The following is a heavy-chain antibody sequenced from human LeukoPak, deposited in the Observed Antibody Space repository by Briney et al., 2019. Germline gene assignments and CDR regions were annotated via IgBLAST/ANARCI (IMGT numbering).Heavy chain of an antibody. J-gene: IGHJ4*02. CDR2: ISGSGGST. CDR3: AKDYDFWSGYYFDY. V-gene: IGHV3-23*01. Sequence: GGSLRLSCAASGFTFSSYAMSWVRQAPGKGLEWVSAISGSGGSTYYADSVKGRFTISRDNSKNTLYLQMNSLRAKDTAVYYCAKDYDFWSGYYFDYWGQGTLVTVSS. CDR1: GFTFSSYA. D-gene: IGHD3-3*01.